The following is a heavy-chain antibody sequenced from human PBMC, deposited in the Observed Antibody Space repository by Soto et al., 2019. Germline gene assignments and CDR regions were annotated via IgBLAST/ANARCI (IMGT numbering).Heavy chain of an antibody. Sequence: SETLSLTCTVSGASISNGYYSWSWIRQSPGTGLEWIGHIHSGGTTYSNPSLKSRLTISVDMSKNQFSLKLSSLTAADTAVYYCARGPSGDKVDYWGQGTLVTV. CDR3: ARGPSGDKVDY. CDR2: IHSGGTT. CDR1: GASISNGYYS. J-gene: IGHJ4*02. V-gene: IGHV4-30-4*01. D-gene: IGHD1-26*01.